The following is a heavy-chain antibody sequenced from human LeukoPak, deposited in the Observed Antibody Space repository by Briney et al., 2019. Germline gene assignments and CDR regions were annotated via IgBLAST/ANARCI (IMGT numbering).Heavy chain of an antibody. V-gene: IGHV4-61*08. D-gene: IGHD6-13*01. CDR1: GGSISSGGYY. J-gene: IGHJ4*02. Sequence: SETLSLTCTVSGGSISSGGYYWSWIRQPPGKGLEWIGYIYYSGSTNYNPSLKSRVTISVDTSKNQFSLKLSSVTAADTAVYYCARRSSSYFDYWGQGTLVTVSS. CDR3: ARRSSSYFDY. CDR2: IYYSGST.